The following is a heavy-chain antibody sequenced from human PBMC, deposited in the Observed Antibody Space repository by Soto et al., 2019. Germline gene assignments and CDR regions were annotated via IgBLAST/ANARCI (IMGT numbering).Heavy chain of an antibody. CDR2: IWYDGSNK. V-gene: IGHV3-33*01. CDR1: GFIFSHYG. CDR3: ARGFPTVPTWLFFDS. J-gene: IGHJ4*02. D-gene: IGHD4-17*01. Sequence: ESGGGVVQPGRSLRLSCAASGFIFSHYGMHWVRQAPGKGLEWVAVIWYDGSNKYYVDSVKGRFTISRDNSKNTLYLQMNSLRAEDTAVYYCARGFPTVPTWLFFDSWGQGALVTVSS.